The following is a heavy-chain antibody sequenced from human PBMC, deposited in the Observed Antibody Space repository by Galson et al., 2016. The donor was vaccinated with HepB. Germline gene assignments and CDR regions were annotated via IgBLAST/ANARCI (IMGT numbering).Heavy chain of an antibody. V-gene: IGHV3-23*01. D-gene: IGHD1-26*01. CDR3: ARDQGWEGGWFDP. J-gene: IGHJ5*02. CDR2: LSGSGGST. CDR1: GFTFSSYA. Sequence: SLRLSCAASGFTFSSYAMRWVRQAPGKGLEWVSGLSGSGGSTYYADSVRGRFAISRDTSKNTVYLQMNSLRPEDTAVYYCARDQGWEGGWFDPWGQGTLVTVSS.